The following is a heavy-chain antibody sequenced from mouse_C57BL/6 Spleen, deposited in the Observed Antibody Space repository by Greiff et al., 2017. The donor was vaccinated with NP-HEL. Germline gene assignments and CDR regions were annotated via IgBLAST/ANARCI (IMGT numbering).Heavy chain of an antibody. D-gene: IGHD4-1*01. V-gene: IGHV5-6*01. CDR2: ISSGGSYT. CDR1: GFTFSSYG. CDR3: ARGRLGGDYFDY. Sequence: EVKLMESGGDLVKPGGSLKLSCAASGFTFSSYGMSWVRQTPDKRLEWVATISSGGSYTYYPDSVKGRSTRKTDNAKNTLYLQMSSLKSEDTAMYYCARGRLGGDYFDYWGQGTTLTVSS. J-gene: IGHJ2*01.